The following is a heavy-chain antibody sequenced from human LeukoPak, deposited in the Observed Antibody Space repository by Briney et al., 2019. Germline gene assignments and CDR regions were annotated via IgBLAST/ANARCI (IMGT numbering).Heavy chain of an antibody. D-gene: IGHD1-26*01. J-gene: IGHJ4*02. CDR2: INHSGST. V-gene: IGHV4-34*01. CDR1: GGPFIGFH. CDR3: ASLRERSYYARGFDY. Sequence: PSETLSLTCAVYGGPFIGFHWNWIRQPPGKGLEWIGDINHSGSTNYNPSLKRRVTISVDTSKNQFSLKLNSVTAADTAVYYCASLRERSYYARGFDYWGQGTLVTVSS.